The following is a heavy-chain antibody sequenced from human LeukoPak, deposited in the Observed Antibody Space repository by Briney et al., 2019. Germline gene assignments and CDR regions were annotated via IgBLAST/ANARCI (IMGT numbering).Heavy chain of an antibody. CDR3: AIANKFYDFWSGYYSLYYFDY. CDR2: MNPNSGNT. J-gene: IGHJ4*02. D-gene: IGHD3-3*01. CDR1: GYTFTSYD. V-gene: IGHV1-8*01. Sequence: GASVKVSCKASGYTFTSYDINWVRQATGQGLEWMGWMNPNSGNTGYAQKFQGRVTMTRNTSISTAYMELSSLRSEDTAVYYCAIANKFYDFWSGYYSLYYFDYWGQGTLVTVSS.